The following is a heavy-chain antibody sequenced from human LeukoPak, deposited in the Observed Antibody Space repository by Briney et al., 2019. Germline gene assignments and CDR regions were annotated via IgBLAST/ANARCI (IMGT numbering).Heavy chain of an antibody. CDR3: ARGLAARLDQ. CDR1: GFTFSSYE. J-gene: IGHJ4*02. D-gene: IGHD6-6*01. Sequence: PGGSLRLSCAASGFTFSSYEMNWVRQPPGKGLEWVSYICSSGTTIYYADSVKGRFTISRDNAKNSVYLQMNSLRDEDTAVYYCARGLAARLDQWGQGTLVTVSS. CDR2: ICSSGTTI. V-gene: IGHV3-48*03.